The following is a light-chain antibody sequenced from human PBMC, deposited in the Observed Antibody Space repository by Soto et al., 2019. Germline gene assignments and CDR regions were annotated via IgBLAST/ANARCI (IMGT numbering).Light chain of an antibody. V-gene: IGLV2-11*01. Sequence: SALTKPRSLSGSPGQSVTISCTGASSDVGAYNYVSWYQQHPGKAPKLMIYDVSTRPSGVPDRFSGSKSGTTASLTISGLQAEDEADYYCCSYAGSPYVSGTGTKVTVL. CDR2: DVS. J-gene: IGLJ1*01. CDR3: CSYAGSPYV. CDR1: SSDVGAYNY.